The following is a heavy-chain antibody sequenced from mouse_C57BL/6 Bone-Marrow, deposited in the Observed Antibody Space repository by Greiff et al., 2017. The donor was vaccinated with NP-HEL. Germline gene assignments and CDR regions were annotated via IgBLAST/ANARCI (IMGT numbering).Heavy chain of an antibody. CDR2: ISSGSSTI. V-gene: IGHV5-17*01. CDR1: GFTFSDYG. D-gene: IGHD1-1*01. J-gene: IGHJ1*03. CDR3: ARKDATVVAKGGWYFDV. Sequence: EVQLQESGGGLVKPGGSLKLSCAASGFTFSDYGMHWVRQAPEKGLEWVAYISSGSSTIYYADTVKGRFTFSRDNANNTLFLQLTSRRSEDTAMDYCARKDATVVAKGGWYFDVWGTGTTVTVSS.